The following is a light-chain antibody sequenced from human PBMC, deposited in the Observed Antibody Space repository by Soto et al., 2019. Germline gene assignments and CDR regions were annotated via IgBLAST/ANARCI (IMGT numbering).Light chain of an antibody. Sequence: QSALTQPASVSGSPGQSITISCTGTSSDVGGYNSVSWYLQHPGKAPKLIIYEVSNRPSGVSNRFSGSKSGNTASLTISGLQAEDEADYHCCSYAGSPTFVFGGGTKLTVL. CDR2: EVS. V-gene: IGLV2-23*02. J-gene: IGLJ3*02. CDR3: CSYAGSPTFV. CDR1: SSDVGGYNS.